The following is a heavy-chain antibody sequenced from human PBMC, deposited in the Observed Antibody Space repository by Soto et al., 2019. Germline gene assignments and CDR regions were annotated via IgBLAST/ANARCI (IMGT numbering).Heavy chain of an antibody. CDR3: ARVYGDYSALGAFDI. CDR1: GGSFSGYY. V-gene: IGHV4-34*01. D-gene: IGHD4-17*01. J-gene: IGHJ3*02. Sequence: PSETLSLTCAVYGGSFSGYYWSWIRQPPGKGLEWIGEINHSGSTNYNPSLKSRVTISVDTSKNQSSLKLSSVTAADTAVYYCARVYGDYSALGAFDIWGQGTMVTVSS. CDR2: INHSGST.